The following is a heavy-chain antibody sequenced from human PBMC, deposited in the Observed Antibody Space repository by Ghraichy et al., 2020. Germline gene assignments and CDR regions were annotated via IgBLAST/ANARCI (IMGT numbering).Heavy chain of an antibody. V-gene: IGHV4-30-4*01. Sequence: SETLSLTCTVSGGSVSSGGYFWSWIRQPPGKGLEWIGYIYDSGTTFYNPSLKSRATISADTSKNQMSLKLSSVTAADTAVYFCATTISGYYSEDHWGQGTLVTVSS. CDR1: GGSVSSGGYF. J-gene: IGHJ4*02. D-gene: IGHD3-22*01. CDR2: IYDSGTT. CDR3: ATTISGYYSEDH.